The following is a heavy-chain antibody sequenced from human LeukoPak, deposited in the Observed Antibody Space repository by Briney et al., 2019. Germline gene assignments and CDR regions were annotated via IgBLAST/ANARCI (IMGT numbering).Heavy chain of an antibody. CDR1: GGTFSSYA. J-gene: IGHJ6*02. V-gene: IGHV1-2*04. Sequence: ASVKVSCKASGGTFSSYAISWVRQAPGQGLEWMGWINPNSGGTNYAQKFQGWVTMTRDTSISTAYMELSRLRSDDTAVYYCARSHCSSTSCYYYYGMDVWGQGTTVTVSS. CDR2: INPNSGGT. D-gene: IGHD2-2*01. CDR3: ARSHCSSTSCYYYYGMDV.